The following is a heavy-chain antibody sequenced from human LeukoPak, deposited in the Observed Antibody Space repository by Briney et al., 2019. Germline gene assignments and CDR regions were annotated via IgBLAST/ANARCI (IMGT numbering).Heavy chain of an antibody. D-gene: IGHD3-16*01. J-gene: IGHJ3*02. Sequence: ASVKVSCKASGYTFTSYYMHWVRQAPGQGLEWMGIINLSGGGTSYAQKFQGRVTMTRDTSTSAVYMVLSSLRSEDTAVYYCARGPGESDAFDIWGQGTMVTVSS. CDR3: ARGPGESDAFDI. CDR1: GYTFTSYY. V-gene: IGHV1-46*01. CDR2: INLSGGGT.